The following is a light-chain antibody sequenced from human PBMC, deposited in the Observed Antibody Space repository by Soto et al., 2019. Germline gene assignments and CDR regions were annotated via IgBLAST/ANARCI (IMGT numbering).Light chain of an antibody. CDR2: GAS. Sequence: EIVLTQSPPTLSLSAGERATLSCRASQSVSTILAWYQQKPGQAPRLLIYGASTRATGMPARFSGSGSGTDFALIISSLQSEDSAIYYCQQYNNWLWTFGQGTKVDIK. CDR1: QSVSTI. V-gene: IGKV3-15*01. J-gene: IGKJ1*01. CDR3: QQYNNWLWT.